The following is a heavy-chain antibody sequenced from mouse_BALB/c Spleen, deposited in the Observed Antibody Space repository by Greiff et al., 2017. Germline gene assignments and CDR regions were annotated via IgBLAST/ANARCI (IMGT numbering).Heavy chain of an antibody. CDR3: AGFYDGYFAY. Sequence: EVKLMESGGGLVQPGGSRKLSCAASGFTFSSFGMHWVRQAPEKGLEWVAYISSGSSTIYYADTVKGRFTISRDNPKNTLFLQMTSLRSEDTAMYYCAGFYDGYFAYWGQGTLVTVSA. V-gene: IGHV5-17*02. J-gene: IGHJ3*01. CDR2: ISSGSSTI. D-gene: IGHD2-3*01. CDR1: GFTFSSFG.